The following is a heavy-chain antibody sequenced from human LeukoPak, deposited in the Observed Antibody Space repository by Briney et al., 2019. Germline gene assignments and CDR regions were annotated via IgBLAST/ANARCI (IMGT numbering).Heavy chain of an antibody. CDR3: ARGLNYYDSSGPQGY. D-gene: IGHD3-22*01. CDR1: GGSFSGYY. CDR2: INHSGST. Sequence: PSETLSLTCAVYGGSFSGYYWSWIRQPPGKGLGWIGEINHSGSTNYNPSLKSRVTISVDTSKNQFSLKLSSVTAADTAVYYCARGLNYYDSSGPQGYWGQGTLVTVSS. J-gene: IGHJ4*02. V-gene: IGHV4-34*01.